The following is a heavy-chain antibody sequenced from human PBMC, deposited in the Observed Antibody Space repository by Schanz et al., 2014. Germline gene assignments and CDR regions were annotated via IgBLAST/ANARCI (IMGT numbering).Heavy chain of an antibody. CDR3: AKGRFGELSAFDI. V-gene: IGHV3-21*04. CDR2: ISYGTSYI. D-gene: IGHD3-10*01. CDR1: GFNFSSYS. Sequence: EVKMVESGGGLVKPGGSLRLSCAASGFNFSSYSLNWVRQAPGKGLEWVSSISYGTSYIYYAESVKGRFTISRDNAKNSLYLQMNGLRAEDTAVYDCAKGRFGELSAFDIWGQGTMVTVSS. J-gene: IGHJ3*02.